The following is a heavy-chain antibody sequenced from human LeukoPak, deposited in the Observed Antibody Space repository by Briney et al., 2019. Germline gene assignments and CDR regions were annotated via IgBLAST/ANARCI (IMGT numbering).Heavy chain of an antibody. CDR3: ARETEVSVFDFDI. D-gene: IGHD1-14*01. Sequence: ASVKVSCKASGYTFTGYYMHWVRQAPGQGLEWMGWINPNSGGTNYAQKVQGRVTMTRDTSISTAYMELSRLRSDDTAVYYCARETEVSVFDFDIWGQGTMVTVSS. CDR1: GYTFTGYY. CDR2: INPNSGGT. J-gene: IGHJ3*02. V-gene: IGHV1-2*02.